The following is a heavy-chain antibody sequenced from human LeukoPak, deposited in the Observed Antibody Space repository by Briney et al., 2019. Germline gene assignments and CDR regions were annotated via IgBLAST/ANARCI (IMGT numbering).Heavy chain of an antibody. CDR2: IKEDGSKK. CDR1: GFTFSAYW. Sequence: GGSLRLSCAAPGFTFSAYWMTWVRQAPGKGLEWVASIKEDGSKKYYMDSVKGRFTISRDNAQKSLYLEMNSLRVEDTAVYYCARAVTSTEGYWGQGTLVTVSS. J-gene: IGHJ4*02. CDR3: ARAVTSTEGY. V-gene: IGHV3-7*03.